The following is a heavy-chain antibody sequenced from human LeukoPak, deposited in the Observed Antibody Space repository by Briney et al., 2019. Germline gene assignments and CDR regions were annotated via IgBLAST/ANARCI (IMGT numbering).Heavy chain of an antibody. CDR2: INHSGST. CDR3: ARGGARSEYQLLYGTFDY. CDR1: GGSFSGYY. J-gene: IGHJ4*02. V-gene: IGHV4-34*01. D-gene: IGHD2-2*02. Sequence: SETLSLTCAVYGGSFSGYYWSWIRQPPGKGLEWIGEINHSGSTSYNPSLKSRVTISVDTSKNQFSLKLSSVTAADTAVYYCARGGARSEYQLLYGTFDYWGQGTLVTVSS.